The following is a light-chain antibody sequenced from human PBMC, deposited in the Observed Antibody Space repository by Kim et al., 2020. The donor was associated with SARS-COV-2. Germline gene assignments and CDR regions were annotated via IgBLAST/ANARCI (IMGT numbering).Light chain of an antibody. CDR2: DVT. Sequence: QSALTQPRSVSGSPGHSVTISCTGTSSDVGGYNYVSWYQQHPGKAPKVMIYDVTKRPSGVPDRFSGSKSGNTASLTISGLQAEDEADYYCCSYAGSYTFVVFGGGTKLTVL. CDR3: CSYAGSYTFVV. V-gene: IGLV2-11*01. J-gene: IGLJ2*01. CDR1: SSDVGGYNY.